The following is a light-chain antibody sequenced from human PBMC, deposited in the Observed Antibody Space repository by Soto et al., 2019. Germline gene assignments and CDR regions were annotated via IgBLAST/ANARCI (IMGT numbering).Light chain of an antibody. V-gene: IGKV3-11*01. CDR3: QQRYNWPPT. CDR1: QTVSSF. J-gene: IGKJ2*01. Sequence: EIVLSQSPAILSLSPGDRATLSCRATQTVSSFLAWHQQQPGQAPRLLIYDTSNRATGVPARFSASGSGTDFTLTTNSLEPEDFAVYFCQQRYNWPPTFGQGTKLEIK. CDR2: DTS.